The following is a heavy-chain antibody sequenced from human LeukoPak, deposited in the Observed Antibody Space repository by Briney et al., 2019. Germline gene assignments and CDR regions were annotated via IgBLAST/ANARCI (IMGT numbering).Heavy chain of an antibody. Sequence: PGGSLRLSCAASGFTFSSYAMHWVRQAPGKGLEWVAVISYDGSNKYYADSVKGRFTISRDNSKNTLYLQMNSLRAEDTAVYYCARDRYYYGSGSFFDYWGQGTLVTVSS. CDR1: GFTFSSYA. V-gene: IGHV3-30*04. CDR3: ARDRYYYGSGSFFDY. D-gene: IGHD3-10*01. CDR2: ISYDGSNK. J-gene: IGHJ4*02.